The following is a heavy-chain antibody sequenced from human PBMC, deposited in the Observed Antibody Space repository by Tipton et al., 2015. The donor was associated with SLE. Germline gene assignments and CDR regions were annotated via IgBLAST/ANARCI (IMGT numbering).Heavy chain of an antibody. CDR1: GFTFSSYG. J-gene: IGHJ4*02. Sequence: SLRLSCAASGFTFSSYGMHWVRQAPGKGLEWVAFIRYDGSNKYYADSVKGRFTISRDNSKNTLYLQMNSLRAEDTAVYYCAKAQADYYGSGSYSTPDYWGQGTLVTVSS. CDR3: AKAQADYYGSGSYSTPDY. D-gene: IGHD3-10*01. CDR2: IRYDGSNK. V-gene: IGHV3-30*02.